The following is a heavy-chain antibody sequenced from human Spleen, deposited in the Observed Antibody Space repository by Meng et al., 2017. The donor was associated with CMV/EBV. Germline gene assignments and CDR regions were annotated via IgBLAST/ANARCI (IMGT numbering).Heavy chain of an antibody. J-gene: IGHJ5*02. V-gene: IGHV3-43D*03. CDR1: GFTFNDYG. CDR3: AKMGPYDFWSGYSRGNWFDP. CDR2: INWDGTKT. D-gene: IGHD3-3*01. Sequence: GGSLRLSCAASGFTFNDYGMHWVRQPPGEGLEWLCLINWDGTKTSYADSVKDRFTISRDNSKNTLYLQMNSLRAEDTAVYYCAKMGPYDFWSGYSRGNWFDPWGQGTLVTVSS.